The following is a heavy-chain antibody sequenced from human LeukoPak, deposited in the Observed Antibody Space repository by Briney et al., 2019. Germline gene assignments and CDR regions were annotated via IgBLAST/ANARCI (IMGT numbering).Heavy chain of an antibody. CDR2: ISASGTT. J-gene: IGHJ4*02. D-gene: IGHD2-8*02. V-gene: IGHV4-59*12. Sequence: SETLSLTCGVSGGSMTSYCWSWIRQAPGKGLEWIGYISASGTTNYNPSLGSRLSISMDASKNQFSLSLTSVTAADTAVYYCASGYTNWWPLDYWGQGARVIVSS. CDR3: ASGYTNWWPLDY. CDR1: GGSMTSYC.